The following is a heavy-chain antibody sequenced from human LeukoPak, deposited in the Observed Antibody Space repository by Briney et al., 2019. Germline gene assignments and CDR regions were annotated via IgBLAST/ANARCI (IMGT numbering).Heavy chain of an antibody. J-gene: IGHJ6*02. V-gene: IGHV3-23*01. D-gene: IGHD6-6*01. Sequence: GGSLRLSCAASGFTFSSYAMSWVRQAPGKGLEWVSAISGSGGSTYYADSVKGRFTISRDNSKNTLYLQMNSLRAEDTAVYYCARSGRMTREYSSWSGFFKYYGMDVWGQGTTVTVSS. CDR2: ISGSGGST. CDR1: GFTFSSYA. CDR3: ARSGRMTREYSSWSGFFKYYGMDV.